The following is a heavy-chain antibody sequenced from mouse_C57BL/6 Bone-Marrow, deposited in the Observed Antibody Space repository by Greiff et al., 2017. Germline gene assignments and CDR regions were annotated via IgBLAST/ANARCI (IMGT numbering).Heavy chain of an antibody. J-gene: IGHJ4*01. Sequence: VQLQESGAELVRPGTSVKMSCKASGYTFTNYWIGWAKQRPGHGLEWIGDIYPGGGYTNYNEKFKGKATLTADKSSNTSYMQFSSLTSEDSAIYYCGRYDGYYSMDYWGQGTSGTVSS. CDR1: GYTFTNYW. D-gene: IGHD2-12*01. CDR2: IYPGGGYT. V-gene: IGHV1-63*01. CDR3: GRYDGYYSMDY.